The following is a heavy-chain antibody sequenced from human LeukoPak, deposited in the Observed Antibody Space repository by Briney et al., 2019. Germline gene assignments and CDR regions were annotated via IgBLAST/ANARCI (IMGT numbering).Heavy chain of an antibody. J-gene: IGHJ4*02. CDR2: VYSSGST. V-gene: IGHV4-4*07. CDR3: ARYRGSGYYYFDF. D-gene: IGHD3-22*01. Sequence: PSETLSLTCTVSGGSISSYYWSWIRQPAGKGLEWIGRVYSSGSTNYNPFLKSRVIVSVDTSKNQFSLKLSSVTAADTAVYYCARYRGSGYYYFDFWGQGTLVTVSS. CDR1: GGSISSYY.